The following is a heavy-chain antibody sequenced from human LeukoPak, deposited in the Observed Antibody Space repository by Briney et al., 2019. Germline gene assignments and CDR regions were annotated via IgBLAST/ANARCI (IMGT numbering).Heavy chain of an antibody. D-gene: IGHD5-18*01. Sequence: SETLSLTCTVSGASISSYYWSWIRQPPGKGLEWIGYIYYSGSTNYNPSLKSRVTISVDTSKNQFSLKLSSVTAADTAVYYCASGNLEPYSWSSFDIWGQGTMVTVSS. J-gene: IGHJ3*02. CDR2: IYYSGST. CDR1: GASISSYY. V-gene: IGHV4-59*08. CDR3: ASGNLEPYSWSSFDI.